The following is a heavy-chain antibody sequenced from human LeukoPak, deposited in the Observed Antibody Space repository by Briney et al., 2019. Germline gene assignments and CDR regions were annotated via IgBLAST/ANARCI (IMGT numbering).Heavy chain of an antibody. V-gene: IGHV4-39*07. D-gene: IGHD3-22*01. CDR2: IYYSGST. CDR3: ARAQKWTYYYDSSSMGQTDY. Sequence: SETLSLTCTVSGGSISSSSYYWGWIRQPPGKGLEWIGSIYYSGSTYYNPSLKSRVTISVDTSKNQFSLKLSSVTAADTAVYYCARAQKWTYYYDSSSMGQTDYWGQGTLVTVSS. J-gene: IGHJ4*02. CDR1: GGSISSSSYY.